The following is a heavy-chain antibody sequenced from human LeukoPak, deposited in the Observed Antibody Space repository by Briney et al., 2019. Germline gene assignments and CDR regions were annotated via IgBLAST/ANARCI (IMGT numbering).Heavy chain of an antibody. J-gene: IGHJ2*01. CDR2: SYYSGNT. CDR1: GGSISSYS. V-gene: IGHV4-59*01. CDR3: ARVVTYYDSSGSVNGYFDL. D-gene: IGHD3-22*01. Sequence: SETLSLTCSLSGGSISSYSWSWIRQPPGKGLEWIGYSYYSGNTNYNPSLKCRVAISAATSKNQLSLSLSSVAAADTAVYYCARVVTYYDSSGSVNGYFDLWGRGTLVTVSS.